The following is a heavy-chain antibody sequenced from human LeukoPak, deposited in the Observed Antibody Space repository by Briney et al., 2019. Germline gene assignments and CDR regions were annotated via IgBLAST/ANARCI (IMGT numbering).Heavy chain of an antibody. CDR1: GYTFTGYY. CDR3: ARVNCSSTSCYSPGYYYYGMDV. D-gene: IGHD2-2*01. V-gene: IGHV1-2*02. Sequence: ASVKVSCKASGYTFTGYYMHWMRQAPGQGLEWMGWINPNSGGTNYAKKFQGRVTMTRDTSISTAYMELSRLRSDDTAVYYCARVNCSSTSCYSPGYYYYGMDVWGQGTTVTVSS. J-gene: IGHJ6*02. CDR2: INPNSGGT.